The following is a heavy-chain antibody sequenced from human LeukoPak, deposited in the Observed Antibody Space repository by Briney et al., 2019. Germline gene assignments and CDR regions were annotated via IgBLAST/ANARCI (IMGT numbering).Heavy chain of an antibody. CDR3: AKDNYGSSVY. D-gene: IGHD3-10*01. CDR2: ISGSGGST. J-gene: IGHJ4*02. Sequence: GGSLRLSCAASGFTFSSYGMSWVRQAPGKGLEWVSGISGSGGSTYYADSVKGRFTISRDNSKNTLYLQMNSLRAEDTAVYYCAKDNYGSSVYWGQGTLVTVSS. CDR1: GFTFSSYG. V-gene: IGHV3-23*01.